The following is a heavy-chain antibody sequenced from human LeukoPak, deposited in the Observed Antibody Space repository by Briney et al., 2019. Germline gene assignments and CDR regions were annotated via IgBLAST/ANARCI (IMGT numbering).Heavy chain of an antibody. V-gene: IGHV3-11*04. Sequence: GGSLRLSCAASGFTFSDYYMSWIRQAPGKGLEWVSYISSSGSTIYYADSVKGRFTISRDNAKNSLYLQMNSLRDEDTAVYYCARDRYSSSWYSPGFDYWGQGTLVTVSS. D-gene: IGHD6-13*01. CDR2: ISSSGSTI. CDR1: GFTFSDYY. CDR3: ARDRYSSSWYSPGFDY. J-gene: IGHJ4*02.